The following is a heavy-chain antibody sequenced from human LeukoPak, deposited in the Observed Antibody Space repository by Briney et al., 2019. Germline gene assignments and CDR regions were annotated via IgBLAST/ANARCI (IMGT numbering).Heavy chain of an antibody. J-gene: IGHJ4*02. CDR2: ISWNSGSI. V-gene: IGHV3-9*01. D-gene: IGHD6-13*01. Sequence: PGRSLRLSCAASGFTFDDYAMHWVRQAPGKGLEWVSGISWNSGSIGYADSVKGRFTISRDNAKNSLYLQMNSLRAEDTALYYCAKDTSRIAAADFDYWGQGTLVTVSS. CDR3: AKDTSRIAAADFDY. CDR1: GFTFDDYA.